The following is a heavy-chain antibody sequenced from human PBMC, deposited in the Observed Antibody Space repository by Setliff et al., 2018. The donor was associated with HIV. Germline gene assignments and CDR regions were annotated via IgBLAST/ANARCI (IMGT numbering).Heavy chain of an antibody. Sequence: PGESLKISCKGSGYTFTSYWIGWVRQMPGKGLEWMGIIYPGDSDTRYSPPFQGRVTISAGKSINTAYLQWSSLQASDTAMYYCARRASKASLDYWGQGTLVTV. CDR2: IYPGDSDT. CDR1: GYTFTSYW. J-gene: IGHJ4*02. V-gene: IGHV5-51*01. CDR3: ARRASKASLDY.